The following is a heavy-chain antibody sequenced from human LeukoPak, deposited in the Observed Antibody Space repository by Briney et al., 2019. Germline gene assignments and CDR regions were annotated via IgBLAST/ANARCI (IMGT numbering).Heavy chain of an antibody. J-gene: IGHJ5*02. V-gene: IGHV1-2*02. CDR1: GYSFTGHY. D-gene: IGHD3-16*01. Sequence: AASVKVSCKASGYSFTGHYVHWVRQAPGQGLEWLGCINPNSGATNYAQTFQGRVAMTSDTSVSTAYMEVRRLTSDDTAVYYCAKALRQDLINWFDPWGQGTPVTVSS. CDR3: AKALRQDLINWFDP. CDR2: INPNSGAT.